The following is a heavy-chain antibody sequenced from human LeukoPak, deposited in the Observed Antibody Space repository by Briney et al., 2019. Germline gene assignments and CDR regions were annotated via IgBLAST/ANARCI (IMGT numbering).Heavy chain of an antibody. CDR3: AKDRMATYIFKFDF. Sequence: GGSLRLSCAASGFTFSNYAMSWVRQAPGKGLEWVSTISGTNGNTYYADSVKGRFTISRDNSKNTLYLQMNSLRVEDTALYYCAKDRMATYIFKFDFWGQGILVTVSS. CDR2: ISGTNGNT. V-gene: IGHV3-23*01. D-gene: IGHD5-24*01. J-gene: IGHJ4*02. CDR1: GFTFSNYA.